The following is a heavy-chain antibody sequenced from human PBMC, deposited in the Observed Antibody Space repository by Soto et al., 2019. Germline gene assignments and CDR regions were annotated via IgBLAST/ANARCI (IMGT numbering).Heavy chain of an antibody. Sequence: GGSLRLSCAASGFTFSDYAMNWVRQAPGKGLDWVSYISNTSTTIYYADSVKGRFTISRDNAKNSLFLQMNSLRDEDTAVYYCARTSFYYDSNGYYYSWFDPWGQGTLVTVSS. J-gene: IGHJ5*02. CDR2: ISNTSTTI. CDR1: GFTFSDYA. V-gene: IGHV3-48*02. CDR3: ARTSFYYDSNGYYYSWFDP. D-gene: IGHD3-22*01.